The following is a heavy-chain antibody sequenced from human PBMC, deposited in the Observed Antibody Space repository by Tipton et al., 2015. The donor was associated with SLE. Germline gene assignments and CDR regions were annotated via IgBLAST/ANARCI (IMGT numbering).Heavy chain of an antibody. Sequence: SLRLSCAASGFTFSSYVMHWVRQTPGKGLEWVAVIPYDGSNKYYADSVKGRFTISRDNSKNTLYLQMNSLRAEDTAVYYCAGWVGYCSGGTCFYWGQGALVTVSS. CDR1: GFTFSSYV. J-gene: IGHJ4*02. D-gene: IGHD2-15*01. CDR2: IPYDGSNK. V-gene: IGHV3-30*04. CDR3: AGWVGYCSGGTCFY.